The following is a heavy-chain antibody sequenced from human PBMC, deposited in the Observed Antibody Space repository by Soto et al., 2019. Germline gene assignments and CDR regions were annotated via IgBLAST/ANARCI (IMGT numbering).Heavy chain of an antibody. V-gene: IGHV1-2*02. CDR2: INPKSGGP. CDR1: GYTFTDYC. CDR3: ASEDCRNTNCLKGFDY. Sequence: VASVKFSCKTSGYTFTDYCMHWVRQAPGQGFEWLGGINPKSGGPKYVPKFQGRVTVTRDTSTSTAYMELNRLTSDDTAVYYCASEDCRNTNCLKGFDYWGQGTLVTVSS. J-gene: IGHJ4*02. D-gene: IGHD2-15*01.